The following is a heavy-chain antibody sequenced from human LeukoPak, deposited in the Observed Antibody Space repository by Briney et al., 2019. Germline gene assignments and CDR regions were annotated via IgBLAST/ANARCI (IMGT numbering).Heavy chain of an antibody. CDR3: ARGHYDILTGRFDY. V-gene: IGHV1-69*13. D-gene: IGHD3-9*01. Sequence: SVKVSCKASGGTFSSYAISWVRQAPGQGLEWMGGIIPIFGTANYAQKFQGRVTITADESTSTAYMELSSLRSEDTAVYYCARGHYDILTGRFDYWGQGTLVTVSS. CDR1: GGTFSSYA. CDR2: IIPIFGTA. J-gene: IGHJ4*02.